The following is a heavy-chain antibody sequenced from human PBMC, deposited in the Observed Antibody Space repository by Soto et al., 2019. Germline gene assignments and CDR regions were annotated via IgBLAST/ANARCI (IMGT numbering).Heavy chain of an antibody. V-gene: IGHV4-59*01. D-gene: IGHD3-9*01. J-gene: IGHJ4*02. Sequence: PSETLSLTCAVSGGSISSYYWSWIRQPPGKGLEWIGYIYYSGSTNYNPSLKSRVTISVDTSKNQFSLKLSSVTAADTAVYYCARLTPYDILTGYSEGLFDYWGQGTLVTVSS. CDR2: IYYSGST. CDR3: ARLTPYDILTGYSEGLFDY. CDR1: GGSISSYY.